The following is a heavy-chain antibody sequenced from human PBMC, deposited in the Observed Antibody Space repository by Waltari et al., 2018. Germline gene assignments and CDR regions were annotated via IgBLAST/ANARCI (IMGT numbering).Heavy chain of an antibody. CDR3: ATWPITMIVVVIPDY. Sequence: EVQLVQSGAEVKKPGATVKISCKASGYTFTDYYMHWGPQAPGKGLEWMGRVDPEDGETIYAEKFQGRVTITADTSTDTAYMELSSLRSEDTAVYYCATWPITMIVVVIPDYWGQGTLVTVSS. V-gene: IGHV1-69-2*01. CDR2: VDPEDGET. J-gene: IGHJ4*02. D-gene: IGHD3-22*01. CDR1: GYTFTDYY.